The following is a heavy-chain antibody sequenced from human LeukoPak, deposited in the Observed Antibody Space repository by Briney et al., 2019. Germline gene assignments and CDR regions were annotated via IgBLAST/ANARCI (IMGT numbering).Heavy chain of an antibody. CDR1: GGSFSGYY. CDR3: ARHYDFWSGYPYYYYGMDV. CDR2: INHSGST. V-gene: IGHV4-34*01. Sequence: KPSETLSLTCAVYGGSFSGYYWSWIRQPPGKGLEWIGEINHSGSTNYNPSLKSRVTISVDTSKNQFSLKLSSVTAADTAVYYCARHYDFWSGYPYYYYGMDVWGQGTTVTVSS. D-gene: IGHD3-3*01. J-gene: IGHJ6*02.